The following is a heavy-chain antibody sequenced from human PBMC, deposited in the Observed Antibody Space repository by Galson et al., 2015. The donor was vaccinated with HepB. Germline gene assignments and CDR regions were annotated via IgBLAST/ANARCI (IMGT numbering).Heavy chain of an antibody. CDR2: ISAYNGNT. D-gene: IGHD1-26*01. CDR1: GYTFTSYG. V-gene: IGHV1-18*04. J-gene: IGHJ4*02. Sequence: ASGYTFTSYGISWVRQAPGQGLEWMGWISAYNGNTNCAQKLQGRVTMTTDTSTSTAYMEPRSLRSDDTAVYYCARDRFVVGATDAPYYFDYWGQGTLVTASS. CDR3: ARDRFVVGATDAPYYFDY.